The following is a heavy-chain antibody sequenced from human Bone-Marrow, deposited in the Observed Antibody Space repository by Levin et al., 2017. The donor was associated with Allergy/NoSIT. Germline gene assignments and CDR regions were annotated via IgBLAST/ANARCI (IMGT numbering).Heavy chain of an antibody. CDR1: GFTFSDYY. Sequence: SCAASGFTFSDYYMSWIRQVPGKGLEWISYISISGTATYYTDSLRGRFTVSRDNAKNSLSLQLKSLRAEDTAVYYCARHLDCGGDCFSFDYWGQGTLVTVSS. CDR2: ISISGTAT. V-gene: IGHV3-11*01. D-gene: IGHD2-21*02. CDR3: ARHLDCGGDCFSFDY. J-gene: IGHJ4*02.